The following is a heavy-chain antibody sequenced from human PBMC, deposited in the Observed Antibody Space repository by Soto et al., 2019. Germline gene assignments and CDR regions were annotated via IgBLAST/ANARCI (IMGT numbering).Heavy chain of an antibody. D-gene: IGHD4-17*01. Sequence: QVQLQESGPGVVKPSQTLSLTCTVSGGSFSSGDYYWSWVRQPPGNGLEWIGYIYYTGSTFNNQSLKSRVSISIDTSKTQFSLKLSSVTAADTAVYYCARIHFGDEPSYYYCGMDVWGQGTTVTVSS. CDR3: ARIHFGDEPSYYYCGMDV. CDR1: GGSFSSGDYY. J-gene: IGHJ6*02. CDR2: IYYTGST. V-gene: IGHV4-30-4*01.